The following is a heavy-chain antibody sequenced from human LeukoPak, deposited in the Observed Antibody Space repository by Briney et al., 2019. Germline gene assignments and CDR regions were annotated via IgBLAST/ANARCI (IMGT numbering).Heavy chain of an antibody. D-gene: IGHD3-10*01. Sequence: SVKVSCKASGGTFSSYAISWVRQAPGQGLEWMGRIIPILGIANYAQKFQGRVTITADKSTSTAYMELSSLRSEDTAVYYFARASYYYGSGYHFDYWGQGTLVTISS. J-gene: IGHJ4*02. CDR2: IIPILGIA. V-gene: IGHV1-69*04. CDR1: GGTFSSYA. CDR3: ARASYYYGSGYHFDY.